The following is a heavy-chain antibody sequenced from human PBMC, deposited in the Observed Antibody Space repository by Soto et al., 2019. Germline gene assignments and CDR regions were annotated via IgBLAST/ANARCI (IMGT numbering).Heavy chain of an antibody. CDR2: ISAYNGNT. Sequence: QVQLVQSGAEVKKPGASVKVSCKASGYTFTSYGIIWVRQAPGQGLEWMGWISAYNGNTNYAQKLQGRVTMTTDTSTSTAYMELRSLRSDDTAVYYCARGGGPITIFGVVIVAWFDPWGQGTLVTVSS. D-gene: IGHD3-3*01. CDR1: GYTFTSYG. V-gene: IGHV1-18*01. CDR3: ARGGGPITIFGVVIVAWFDP. J-gene: IGHJ5*02.